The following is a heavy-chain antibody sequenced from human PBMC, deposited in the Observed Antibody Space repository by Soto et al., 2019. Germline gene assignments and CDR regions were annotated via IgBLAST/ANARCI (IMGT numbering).Heavy chain of an antibody. CDR3: AKDKGLRGSSYFGD. J-gene: IGHJ4*02. CDR2: ISGSGDGT. CDR1: GFSFNNYA. V-gene: IGHV3-23*01. Sequence: EVQLRQSGGGVVQPGGSLRLSCVASGFSFNNYAMTWVRQAPGKGLEWVSGISGSGDGTYYADSVKARFSVSRDKSTSTVHLQMSSLRVEDTAVYYCAKDKGLRGSSYFGDWGQGALVIVSS. D-gene: IGHD3-16*01.